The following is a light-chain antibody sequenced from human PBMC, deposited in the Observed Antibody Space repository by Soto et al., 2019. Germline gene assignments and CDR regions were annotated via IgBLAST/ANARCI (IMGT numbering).Light chain of an antibody. CDR1: QSISSY. CDR2: AAS. J-gene: IGKJ1*01. CDR3: QQSYRTPQT. V-gene: IGKV1-39*01. Sequence: DIQMTKSPSSLSASVGARVTITCRASQSISSYLNWDQQKPGKAPKILIYAASSLQSGVPSRFSGSGSGTDFTLTISSLQPEDFATYYCQQSYRTPQTFGHGTKVEI.